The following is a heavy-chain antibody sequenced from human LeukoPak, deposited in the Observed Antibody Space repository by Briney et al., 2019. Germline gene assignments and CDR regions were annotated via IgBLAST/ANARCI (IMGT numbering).Heavy chain of an antibody. CDR3: ARQFGGYYDPSFDY. CDR1: GFTFSDYY. Sequence: GSLRLSCAASGFTFSDYYMSWIRQPPGKGLEWIGSIYYSGSTYYNPSLKSRVTISVDTSKNQFSLKLSSVTAADTAVYYCARQFGGYYDPSFDYWGQGTLVTVSS. CDR2: IYYSGST. J-gene: IGHJ4*02. V-gene: IGHV4-39*01. D-gene: IGHD3-22*01.